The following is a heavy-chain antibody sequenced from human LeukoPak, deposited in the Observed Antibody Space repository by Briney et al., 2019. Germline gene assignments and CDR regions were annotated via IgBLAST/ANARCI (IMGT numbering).Heavy chain of an antibody. J-gene: IGHJ4*02. CDR2: ISWNSGSI. V-gene: IGHV3-9*01. CDR3: VKDTEDYFDY. Sequence: GGSLRLSCAASGFTFDDYAMHWVRQAPGKGLEWVSGISWNSGSIGYADSVKGRLTISRDNAKNSLYLQMNSLRAEDTALYYCVKDTEDYFDYWGQGTLVTVSP. CDR1: GFTFDDYA.